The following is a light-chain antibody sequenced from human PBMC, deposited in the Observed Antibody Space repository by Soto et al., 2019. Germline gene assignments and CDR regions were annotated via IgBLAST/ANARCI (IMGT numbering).Light chain of an antibody. V-gene: IGKV1-9*01. CDR1: QGISND. J-gene: IGKJ1*01. Sequence: DIQLSQSPSFLSASVGDRVTITCRASQGISNDLAWYQQKPGKAPNLLIYTASTLQNGVPSRFSGSGSGTEFTLTINSLQPEDFATYYCQHLHGYPRTLGHGTKVEI. CDR2: TAS. CDR3: QHLHGYPRT.